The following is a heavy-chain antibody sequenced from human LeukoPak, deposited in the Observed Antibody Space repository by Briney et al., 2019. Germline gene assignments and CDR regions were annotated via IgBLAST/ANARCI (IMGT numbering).Heavy chain of an antibody. CDR2: ISSNGGST. Sequence: GGSLRLSCAASGFTFSSYAMHWVRQAPGKGLEYVSAISSNGGSTYYANSVKGRFTISRDNSKSTLYLQMGSLRAEDMAVYYCARGYYADDSWGQGTLVTVSS. D-gene: IGHD3-10*01. CDR1: GFTFSSYA. CDR3: ARGYYADDS. J-gene: IGHJ5*01. V-gene: IGHV3-64*01.